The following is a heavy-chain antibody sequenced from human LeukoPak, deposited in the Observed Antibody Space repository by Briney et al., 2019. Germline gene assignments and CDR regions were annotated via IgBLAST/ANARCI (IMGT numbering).Heavy chain of an antibody. V-gene: IGHV1-24*01. CDR1: GYTLTELS. Sequence: ASVKVSCKVSGYTLTELSMHWVRQAPGKGLEWMGGFDPEDGETIYAQKFQGRVTMTEDTSTDTAYMELSSLRSEDTAMYYCATDSSYSSSWYKFQHWGQGTLVTVSS. CDR2: FDPEDGET. CDR3: ATDSSYSSSWYKFQH. J-gene: IGHJ1*01. D-gene: IGHD6-13*01.